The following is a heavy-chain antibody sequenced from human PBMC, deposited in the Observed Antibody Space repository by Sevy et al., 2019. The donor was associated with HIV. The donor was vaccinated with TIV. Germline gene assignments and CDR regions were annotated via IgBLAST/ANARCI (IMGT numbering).Heavy chain of an antibody. Sequence: GGSLRLSCAASGFTFSSYSMNWVRKAPGKGLEWVSSISSSSSYIYYAASVKGRITSSKDNPKNSLYLQMNSLRAEDKSVYYCACADIVVVAAAIGFNHNYYYGMDVWGQGTTVTVSS. CDR2: ISSSSSYI. V-gene: IGHV3-21*01. D-gene: IGHD2-2*02. J-gene: IGHJ6*02. CDR3: ACADIVVVAAAIGFNHNYYYGMDV. CDR1: GFTFSSYS.